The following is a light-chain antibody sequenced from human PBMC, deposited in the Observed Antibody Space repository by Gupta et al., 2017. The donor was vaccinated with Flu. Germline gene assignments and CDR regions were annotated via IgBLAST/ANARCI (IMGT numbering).Light chain of an antibody. CDR1: SGSVSATHS. Sequence: QTVVTQEPSFSVSPGGTVTLTCGLSSGSVSATHSASWYQQTPGQAPRTLIYTTITRSAGVPDRFSASILGNKAALTITGAQADDESDYYGVLYMGSGIWVFGGGTKLTVL. V-gene: IGLV8-61*01. CDR3: VLYMGSGIWV. J-gene: IGLJ3*02. CDR2: TTI.